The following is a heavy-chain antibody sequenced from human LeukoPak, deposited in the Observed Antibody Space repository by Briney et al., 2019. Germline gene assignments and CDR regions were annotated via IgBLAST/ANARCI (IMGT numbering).Heavy chain of an antibody. CDR1: GFTFSSYE. V-gene: IGHV3-48*03. CDR3: AKDSGYSGYGGFDP. D-gene: IGHD5-12*01. Sequence: GGSLRLSCAASGFTFSSYEMNWVRQAPGKGLEWVSYISSSGSTIYYADSVKGRFTISRDNAKNSLYLQLNSLRAEDMALYYCAKDSGYSGYGGFDPWGQGTLVTVSS. J-gene: IGHJ5*02. CDR2: ISSSGSTI.